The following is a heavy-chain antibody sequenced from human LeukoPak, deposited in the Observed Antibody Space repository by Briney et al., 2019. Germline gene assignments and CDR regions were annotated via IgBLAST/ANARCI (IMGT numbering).Heavy chain of an antibody. CDR3: ASRNDILTGYVFDF. CDR2: IYYSGST. J-gene: IGHJ4*02. Sequence: KTSETLSLTCTVSGGSVSSSIYYWGWIRQPPGKGLEWIGSIYYSGSTSYNPSLKSRVTISVDTSKNQFSLKLTSVTAADTAVYYCASRNDILTGYVFDFWGQGTWSPSP. CDR1: GGSVSSSIYY. V-gene: IGHV4-39*01. D-gene: IGHD3-9*01.